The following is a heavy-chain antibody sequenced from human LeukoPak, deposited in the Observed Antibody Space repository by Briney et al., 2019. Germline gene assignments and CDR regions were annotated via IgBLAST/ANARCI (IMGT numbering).Heavy chain of an antibody. J-gene: IGHJ4*02. V-gene: IGHV3-7*01. CDR1: GFTFSSYW. Sequence: QPGGSLRLSCAASGFTFSSYWISWVRQAPGKGLEWVANIKQDGSEKYYVDSVKGRFTISRDNAKNSLYLQMNSLRAEDTAVYYCARAPRSFWDTAMVTTLFDYWGQGTLVTVSS. CDR3: ARAPRSFWDTAMVTTLFDY. D-gene: IGHD5-18*01. CDR2: IKQDGSEK.